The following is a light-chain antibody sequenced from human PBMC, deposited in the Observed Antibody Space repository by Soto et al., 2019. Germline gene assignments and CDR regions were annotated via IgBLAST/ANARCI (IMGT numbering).Light chain of an antibody. J-gene: IGLJ3*02. CDR2: EVY. V-gene: IGLV2-8*01. Sequence: QSDLTQPPSASGSPGQSVTISCTGTGNDVGGYNYVSWYQQYPGKAPKLIIYEVYKRPSGVPDRFSGSKSGNTASLTVSGLQAEDEADYYCASYAGSNNWGVFGGGTKVTVL. CDR1: GNDVGGYNY. CDR3: ASYAGSNNWGV.